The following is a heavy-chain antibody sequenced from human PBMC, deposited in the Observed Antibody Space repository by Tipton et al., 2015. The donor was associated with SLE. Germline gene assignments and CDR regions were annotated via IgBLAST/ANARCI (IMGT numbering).Heavy chain of an antibody. CDR2: IRYDGSNK. Sequence: QVQLVQSGAEVKKPGASVKVSCKASGYTFTNYGMHWVRQAPGKGLEWVAFIRYDGSNKYYADSVKGRFTISRDNAKNSVYLQTNSLSVEDTAVYYCARNPDENGYPYAHWGQGVMVTVAA. D-gene: IGHD2-2*03. V-gene: IGHV3-30*02. J-gene: IGHJ4*02. CDR3: ARNPDENGYPYAH. CDR1: GYTFTNYG.